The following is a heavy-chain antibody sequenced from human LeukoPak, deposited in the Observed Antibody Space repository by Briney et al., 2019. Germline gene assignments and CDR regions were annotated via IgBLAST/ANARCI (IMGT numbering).Heavy chain of an antibody. CDR3: ARHLGGCTNGVCFSEYAFDI. V-gene: IGHV4-34*01. CDR2: INHSGST. Sequence: SETLSLTCAVYGGSFSGYYWSWIRQPPGKGLEWIGEINHSGSTNYNPSLKSRVTISVDTSKNQFSLKLSSVTAADTAVYYCARHLGGCTNGVCFSEYAFDIWGQGTMVTVSS. D-gene: IGHD2-8*01. J-gene: IGHJ3*02. CDR1: GGSFSGYY.